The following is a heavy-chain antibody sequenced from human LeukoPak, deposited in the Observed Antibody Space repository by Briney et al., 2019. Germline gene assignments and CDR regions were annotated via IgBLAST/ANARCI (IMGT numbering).Heavy chain of an antibody. V-gene: IGHV3-48*02. CDR1: GFTFSTYN. CDR2: ISSGSSTI. J-gene: IGHJ4*02. D-gene: IGHD3-16*01. CDR3: ARGETARVDY. Sequence: GGSLRLSCAASGFTFSTYNMNWVRQAPGKGLEWLSYISSGSSTIYYADSVEGRFTISRDNAKNSLYLQMNSLRDEDTAVYYCARGETARVDYWGQGILVTASS.